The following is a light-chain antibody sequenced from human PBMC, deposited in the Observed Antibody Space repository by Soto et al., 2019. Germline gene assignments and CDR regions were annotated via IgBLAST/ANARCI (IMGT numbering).Light chain of an antibody. J-gene: IGKJ1*01. CDR2: DAS. V-gene: IGKV1-5*01. Sequence: EIQMTQSPSTLSASVGDRVTITCRASQSISSLLAWYQQKPGKAPKLLIYDASSLESGVPSRFSGSGSGTEFTLTIISLQPDDFATYYCQQYNSYSRTFGQGTKVDIK. CDR3: QQYNSYSRT. CDR1: QSISSL.